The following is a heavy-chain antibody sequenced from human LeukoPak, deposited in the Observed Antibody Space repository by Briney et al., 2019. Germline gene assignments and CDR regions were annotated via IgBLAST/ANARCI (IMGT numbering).Heavy chain of an antibody. Sequence: GGSLRLSCAASGFTFSSYWMHWVRQAPGKGLEWVSSISSSSSYIYYADSVKGRFTISRDNAKNSLYLQMNSLRAEDTAVYYCARAAGGNSDYFDYWGQGTLVTVSS. J-gene: IGHJ4*02. CDR2: ISSSSSYI. CDR3: ARAAGGNSDYFDY. D-gene: IGHD4-23*01. V-gene: IGHV3-21*01. CDR1: GFTFSSYW.